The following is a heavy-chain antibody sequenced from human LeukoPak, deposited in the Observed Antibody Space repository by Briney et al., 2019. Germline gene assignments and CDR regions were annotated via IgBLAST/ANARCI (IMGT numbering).Heavy chain of an antibody. CDR1: GFTFSSYG. Sequence: PGGSLRLSCAASGFTFSSYGMHWVRQGPGRGLEWVAVLSYEGNYKYYADSVKGRFAISRDNSENTLYLQINSLRAEDTAVYYCARYAQYAVSTPCYWGEGTLVTVSA. CDR2: LSYEGNYK. J-gene: IGHJ4*02. CDR3: ARYAQYAVSTPCY. D-gene: IGHD2-8*01. V-gene: IGHV3-30*03.